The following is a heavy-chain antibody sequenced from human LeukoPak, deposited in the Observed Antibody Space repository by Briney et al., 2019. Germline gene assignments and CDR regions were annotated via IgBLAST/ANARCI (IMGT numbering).Heavy chain of an antibody. Sequence: SETLSLTCGVYDGSFSSYYWSWIRQPPGKGLEWIGRIYTSGSTNYNPSLKSRVTISVDTSKNQFSLKLSSVTAADTAVYYCAREGGYSYGDAPLHFDYWGQGTLVTVSS. D-gene: IGHD5-18*01. CDR3: AREGGYSYGDAPLHFDY. CDR2: IYTSGST. V-gene: IGHV4-4*08. CDR1: DGSFSSYY. J-gene: IGHJ4*02.